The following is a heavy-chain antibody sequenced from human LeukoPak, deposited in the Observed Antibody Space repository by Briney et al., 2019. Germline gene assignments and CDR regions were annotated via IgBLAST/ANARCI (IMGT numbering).Heavy chain of an antibody. Sequence: ASVKVSCKASGYTFTSYDINWVRQATGQGLEWMGWMNPNSGNTGYAQKFQGRVTMTRNTSISTAYMELSSLRSEDTAVYYCAREGRSSSWCDFDYWGQGTLVTVSS. D-gene: IGHD6-13*01. J-gene: IGHJ4*02. CDR3: AREGRSSSWCDFDY. CDR1: GYTFTSYD. CDR2: MNPNSGNT. V-gene: IGHV1-8*01.